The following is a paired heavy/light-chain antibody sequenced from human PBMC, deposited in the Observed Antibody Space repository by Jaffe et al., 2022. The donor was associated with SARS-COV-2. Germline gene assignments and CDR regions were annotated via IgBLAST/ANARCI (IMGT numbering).Heavy chain of an antibody. CDR3: STWDHTGGWYPFDC. CDR2: IKSKTDGGTT. CDR1: GFTFTNAW. V-gene: IGHV3-15*05. D-gene: IGHD6-19*01. J-gene: IGHJ4*02. Sequence: EVQLVESGGGLVKPGGSLRLSCAASGFTFTNAWMSWVRQAPGKGLEWVGRIKSKTDGGTTDYAEPVKGRFTISRDDSKTTLYLGMNSLKTEDTAVYYCSTWDHTGGWYPFDCWGQGTLVTVSS.
Light chain of an antibody. V-gene: IGKV4-1*01. CDR3: QQYYSTPLT. Sequence: DIVMTQSPDSLAVSLGERATINCKSSQNVLYSSNNYNYLAWYQQKPGQPPKLLIYWASTRESGVPDRFSGSGSGTDFTLTISSLQAEDVAVYYCQQYYSTPLTFGPGTKVDIK. CDR1: QNVLYSSNNYNY. J-gene: IGKJ3*01. CDR2: WAS.